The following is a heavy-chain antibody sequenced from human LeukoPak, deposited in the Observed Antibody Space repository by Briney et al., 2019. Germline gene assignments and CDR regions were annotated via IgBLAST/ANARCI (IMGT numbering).Heavy chain of an antibody. V-gene: IGHV3-53*01. CDR2: IYSGGST. D-gene: IGHD6-19*01. CDR1: GFTVSSNY. Sequence: PGGSLRLSCAASGFTVSSNYMSWVRQAPGKGLKWVSVIYSGGSTYYADSVKGRFTISRDNSKNTLYLQMNSLRAEDTAVYYCAREIAVAAHFDYWGQGTLVTVSS. J-gene: IGHJ4*02. CDR3: AREIAVAAHFDY.